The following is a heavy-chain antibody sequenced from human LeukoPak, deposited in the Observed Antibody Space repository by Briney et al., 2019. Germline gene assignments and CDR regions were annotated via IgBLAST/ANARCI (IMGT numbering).Heavy chain of an antibody. Sequence: PGGSLRLSCAASGFTFSSYAMHWIRQPPGKGLEWIGEINHSGSTNYNPSLKSRVTISVDTSKNQFSLKLSSVTAADTAVYYCARGTYYDFWSGYYHSYPLYYYGMDVWGQGTTVTVSS. CDR3: ARGTYYDFWSGYYHSYPLYYYGMDV. CDR1: GFTFSSYA. CDR2: INHSGST. J-gene: IGHJ6*02. D-gene: IGHD3-3*01. V-gene: IGHV4-34*01.